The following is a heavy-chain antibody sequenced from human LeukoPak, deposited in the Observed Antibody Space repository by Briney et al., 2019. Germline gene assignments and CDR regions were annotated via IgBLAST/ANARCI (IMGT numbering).Heavy chain of an antibody. D-gene: IGHD4-17*01. CDR2: IKQDGSEK. J-gene: IGHJ4*02. CDR1: GFTFSTYW. CDR3: ARDSYGAFWDY. Sequence: GGSLRLSCAASGFTFSTYWMTWVRQAPGKGLEWVANIKQDGSEKYYVDSVKGRFTISRDNAKNSLYLQMNSLRAEDTAVYYCARDSYGAFWDYWGQGTLVTVSS. V-gene: IGHV3-7*01.